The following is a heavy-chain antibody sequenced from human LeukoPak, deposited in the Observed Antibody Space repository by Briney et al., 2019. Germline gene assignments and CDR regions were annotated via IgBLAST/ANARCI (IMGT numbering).Heavy chain of an antibody. D-gene: IGHD4-17*01. CDR3: TTGYGTIDF. V-gene: IGHV3-15*01. J-gene: IGHJ4*02. CDR2: IRSIADGGTT. Sequence: GGSLRLSCEVSGFTFTNAWLSWVRQSPGKGLEWVGRIRSIADGGTTDYAAPVKGRFTISRDDSKNTVFLQMESLKMEDTAVYSCTTGYGTIDFWGQGTLVTVS. CDR1: GFTFTNAW.